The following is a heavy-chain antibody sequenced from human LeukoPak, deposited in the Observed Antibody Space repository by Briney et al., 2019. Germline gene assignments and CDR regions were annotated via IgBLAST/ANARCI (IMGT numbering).Heavy chain of an antibody. CDR1: GGTFSSYA. CDR2: VIPIFGTA. V-gene: IGHV1-69*13. J-gene: IGHJ3*02. D-gene: IGHD3-16*02. Sequence: GASVKVSCKASGGTFSSYAISWVRQAPGQGLEWMGGVIPIFGTANYAQKFQGRVTITADESTSTAYVELSSLRSEDTAVYYCARDLSSYDYVWGSYRGSGAFDIWGQGTMVTVSS. CDR3: ARDLSSYDYVWGSYRGSGAFDI.